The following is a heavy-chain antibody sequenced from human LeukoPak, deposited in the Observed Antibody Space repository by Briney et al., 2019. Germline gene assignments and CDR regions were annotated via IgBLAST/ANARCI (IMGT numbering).Heavy chain of an antibody. J-gene: IGHJ4*02. Sequence: ASVKVSCKASGYSFTSNYIHWVRQAPGQGLEWMGMIYPRDGSTSYAQKFQGRVTVTRDTSTSTVHMELSGLRSEDTAVYYCARDQEAFDHWGQGTLVTVSS. CDR2: IYPRDGST. CDR3: ARDQEAFDH. CDR1: GYSFTSNY. V-gene: IGHV1-46*01.